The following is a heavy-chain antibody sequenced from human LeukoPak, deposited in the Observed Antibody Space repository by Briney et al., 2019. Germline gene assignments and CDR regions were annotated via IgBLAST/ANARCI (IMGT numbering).Heavy chain of an antibody. V-gene: IGHV4-30-2*01. CDR2: IYHTGST. D-gene: IGHD2-2*01. Sequence: SETLSLTCDVSGGSISSGLYSWSWIRQPLGKGLEWIGYIYHTGSTYYNPSLKSRVTISVDTSRNQFSLRLSSVTAADTAVYYCARLQYCGGTSCYWFDPWGQGTLVTVSS. CDR1: GGSISSGLYS. CDR3: ARLQYCGGTSCYWFDP. J-gene: IGHJ5*02.